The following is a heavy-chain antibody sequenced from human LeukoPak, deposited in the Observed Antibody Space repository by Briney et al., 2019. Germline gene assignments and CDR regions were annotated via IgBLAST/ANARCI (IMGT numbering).Heavy chain of an antibody. CDR1: GFTFSSYS. V-gene: IGHV3-21*01. J-gene: IGHJ4*02. CDR3: ARVGAAAGTGDY. D-gene: IGHD6-13*01. Sequence: PGGSLRLSCAASGFTFSSYSMNWVRQAPGKGLEWVSSISSSSSYIYYADSVKGRFTNSRDNAKNSLYLQMNSLRAEDTAVYYCARVGAAAGTGDYWGQGTPVTVSS. CDR2: ISSSSSYI.